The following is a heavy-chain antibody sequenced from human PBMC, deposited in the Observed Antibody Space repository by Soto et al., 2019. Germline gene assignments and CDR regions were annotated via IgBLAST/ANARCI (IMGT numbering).Heavy chain of an antibody. CDR2: IYYSGST. J-gene: IGHJ4*02. CDR3: ARAVAGFLYFDY. Sequence: SETLSLTCTVSGGSISSYYWSWIRQPPGKGLEWIGYIYYSGSTNYNPSLKSRVTISVDTSKNQFSLKLGSVTAADTAVYYCARAVAGFLYFDYWGQGTLVTVSS. V-gene: IGHV4-59*01. D-gene: IGHD6-19*01. CDR1: GGSISSYY.